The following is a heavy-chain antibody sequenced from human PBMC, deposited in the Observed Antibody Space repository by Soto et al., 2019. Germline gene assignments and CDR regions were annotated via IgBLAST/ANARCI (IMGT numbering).Heavy chain of an antibody. D-gene: IGHD1-26*01. J-gene: IGHJ5*02. CDR3: VRDGVGATPLGWFDP. V-gene: IGHV1-2*06. CDR1: GYTFIGYY. Sequence: QVQLVQSGAEVKKPGASVKVSCQASGYTFIGYYIHLVRQAPGQGLEWMGRINPRSGDTTYAQKFQGSLTMTRDTSISTAYMELSSLRSDDTAVYYCVRDGVGATPLGWFDPWGHGSLVTVAS. CDR2: INPRSGDT.